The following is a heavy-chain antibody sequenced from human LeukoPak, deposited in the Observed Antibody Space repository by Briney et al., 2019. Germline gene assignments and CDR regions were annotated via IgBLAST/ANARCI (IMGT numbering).Heavy chain of an antibody. CDR3: ARGVLWEPPDY. D-gene: IGHD1-14*01. J-gene: IGHJ4*02. Sequence: GGSLRLSCAASGFTFSNYYMNWVRQAPRKGLEWVANIKQDGTEKYYVDSAKGRFTISRDNAKNSLYLQMNSLRAEDTAVYYCARGVLWEPPDYWGQGTLVTVSS. V-gene: IGHV3-7*01. CDR1: GFTFSNYY. CDR2: IKQDGTEK.